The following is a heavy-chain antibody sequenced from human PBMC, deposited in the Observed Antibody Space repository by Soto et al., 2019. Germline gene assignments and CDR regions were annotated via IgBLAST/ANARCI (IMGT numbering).Heavy chain of an antibody. J-gene: IGHJ4*02. V-gene: IGHV3-23*01. Sequence: GESLKISCAASGFTFSSYAMSWVRQAPGKGLEWVSAISGSGGSTYYADSVKGRFTISRDNSKNTLYLQMNSLRAEDTAVYYCAKTGSGSGSQGFDYWGQGTLVTVSS. D-gene: IGHD3-10*01. CDR2: ISGSGGST. CDR3: AKTGSGSGSQGFDY. CDR1: GFTFSSYA.